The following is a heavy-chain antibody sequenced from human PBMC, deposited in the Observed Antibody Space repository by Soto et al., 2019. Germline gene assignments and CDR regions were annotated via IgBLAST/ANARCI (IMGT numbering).Heavy chain of an antibody. V-gene: IGHV3-23*01. J-gene: IGHJ3*02. D-gene: IGHD4-17*01. CDR3: AKVFRTTVVVIFIPIHDAFDI. Sequence: EVQLLESGGGLVQPGGSLRLSCAASGFTFSSYAMSWVRQAPGKGLEWVSAISGSGGSTYYADSVKGRFTISRDNSKNTLYLQMNSLRAEDTAVYYCAKVFRTTVVVIFIPIHDAFDIWGQGTMVTVSS. CDR1: GFTFSSYA. CDR2: ISGSGGST.